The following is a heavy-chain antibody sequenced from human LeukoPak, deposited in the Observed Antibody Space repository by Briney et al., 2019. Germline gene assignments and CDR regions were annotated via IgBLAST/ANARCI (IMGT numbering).Heavy chain of an antibody. D-gene: IGHD6-13*01. V-gene: IGHV3-23*01. J-gene: IGHJ4*02. CDR1: GFTFSSYA. Sequence: GGSLRLSCAASGFTFSSYAMSWVRQAPGKGLEWVSAISGSGGSTYYADSVKGRFTISRDNSKNTLYLQTNSLRAEDTAVYYCARGYSSSWWDYFDYWGQGTLVTVSS. CDR3: ARGYSSSWWDYFDY. CDR2: ISGSGGST.